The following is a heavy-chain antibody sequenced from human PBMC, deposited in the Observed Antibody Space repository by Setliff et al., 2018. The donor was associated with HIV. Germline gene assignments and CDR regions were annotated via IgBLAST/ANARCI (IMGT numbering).Heavy chain of an antibody. CDR3: AKEYCSGGSCRESDY. D-gene: IGHD2-15*01. J-gene: IGHJ4*02. Sequence: GGSLRLSCAASGFTFSSYTMNWVRQAPGKGLDWVSYISSSGSTIYYADSVKGRFTVYRDNTKNSLYLQMNILRTEDTAVYYCAKEYCSGGSCRESDYWGQGTLVTVSS. CDR1: GFTFSSYT. CDR2: ISSSGSTI. V-gene: IGHV3-48*04.